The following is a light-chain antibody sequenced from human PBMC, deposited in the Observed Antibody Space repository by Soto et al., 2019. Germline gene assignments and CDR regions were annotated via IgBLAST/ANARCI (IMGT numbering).Light chain of an antibody. CDR1: QSVSIF. CDR3: QQYNNWPRT. V-gene: IGKV3-15*01. J-gene: IGKJ1*01. Sequence: TLSVSQGERATLYCRASQSVSIFLAWYQQKPGQAHRLFIHRANTRATGIQARFSGSGSGTEFALTIRSLQSEDVAVYYCQQYNNWPRTFGQGTKVDIK. CDR2: RAN.